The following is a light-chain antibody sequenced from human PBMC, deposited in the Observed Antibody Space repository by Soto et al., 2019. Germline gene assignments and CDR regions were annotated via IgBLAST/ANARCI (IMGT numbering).Light chain of an antibody. Sequence: QSALTQPASVSGSPGQSITISCTGTSSDVGGYNYVSWYQQHPGKAPKLMIYEVSNRPSGISNRFSGSKSGNTASLTISGLQAEDEADYYCSSYTSSNTWVFGGGNKLTVL. V-gene: IGLV2-14*01. CDR1: SSDVGGYNY. J-gene: IGLJ3*02. CDR3: SSYTSSNTWV. CDR2: EVS.